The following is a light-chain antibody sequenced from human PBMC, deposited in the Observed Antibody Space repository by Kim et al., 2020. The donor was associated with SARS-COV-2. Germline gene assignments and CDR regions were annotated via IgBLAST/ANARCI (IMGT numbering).Light chain of an antibody. CDR3: SSDTSSSLDV. Sequence: QSALTQPASVSGSPGQSFTISCTGTSSDVGGYNYVSWYQQHPGKAPKLMIYDVSNRPSGVSNRFSGSKSGNTASLTISGHEAEDEADYYCSSDTSSSLDVFGGGTQLTVL. J-gene: IGLJ2*01. CDR1: SSDVGGYNY. V-gene: IGLV2-14*03. CDR2: DVS.